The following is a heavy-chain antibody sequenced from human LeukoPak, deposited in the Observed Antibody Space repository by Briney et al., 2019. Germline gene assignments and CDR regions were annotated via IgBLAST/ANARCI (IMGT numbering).Heavy chain of an antibody. CDR2: INHSGST. J-gene: IGHJ4*02. V-gene: IGHV4-34*01. Sequence: PSETLSLTCAVYGGSFSGYYWSWTRQPPGKGLEWIGEINHSGSTNYNPSLKSRVTISVDTSKNQFSLKLSSVTAADTAVYYCAREGSGNTAMAAPDYWGQGTLVTVSS. CDR3: AREGSGNTAMAAPDY. D-gene: IGHD5-18*01. CDR1: GGSFSGYY.